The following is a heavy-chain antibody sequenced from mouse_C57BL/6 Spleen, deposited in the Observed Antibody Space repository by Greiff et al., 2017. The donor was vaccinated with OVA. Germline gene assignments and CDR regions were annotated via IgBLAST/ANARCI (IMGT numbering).Heavy chain of an antibody. V-gene: IGHV14-1*01. D-gene: IGHD2-1*01. Sequence: VQLKQSGAELVRPGASVKLSCTASGFTITDYYMHWVKQRPEQGLEWIGRIDPEDGDTEYAPKFQGKATMTADTSSNTAYLQLSSLTSEDTAVYYCTPLYGNYVLDYWGQGTTLTVSS. CDR3: TPLYGNYVLDY. CDR2: IDPEDGDT. CDR1: GFTITDYY. J-gene: IGHJ2*01.